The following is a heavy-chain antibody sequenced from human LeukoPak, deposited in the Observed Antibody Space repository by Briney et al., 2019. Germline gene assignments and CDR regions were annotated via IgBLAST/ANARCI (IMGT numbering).Heavy chain of an antibody. CDR1: GFTFSDYY. Sequence: GGSLRLSCAASGFTFSDYYMSWIRQAPGKGLEWVSYISSGGSNIYYADSVKGRFTISRDNAKNSLYLQMNSLRAEDTAVYYCAKSRGGTTVTFRPSDYWGQGTLVTVSS. CDR3: AKSRGGTTVTFRPSDY. D-gene: IGHD4-17*01. J-gene: IGHJ4*02. CDR2: ISSGGSNI. V-gene: IGHV3-11*01.